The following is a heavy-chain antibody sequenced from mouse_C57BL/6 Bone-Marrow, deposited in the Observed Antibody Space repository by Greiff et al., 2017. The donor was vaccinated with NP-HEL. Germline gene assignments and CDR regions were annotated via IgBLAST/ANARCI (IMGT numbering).Heavy chain of an antibody. V-gene: IGHV3-6*01. J-gene: IGHJ3*01. CDR1: GYSITSGYY. CDR3: AKLRGFAY. CDR2: ISYDGSN. D-gene: IGHD1-1*01. Sequence: EVKLVESGPGLVKPSQSLSLTCSVTGYSITSGYYWNWIRQFPGNKLEWMGYISYDGSNNYNPSLKNRISITRDTSKNQFFLKLNSVTTEDTATYYCAKLRGFAYWGQGTLVTVSA.